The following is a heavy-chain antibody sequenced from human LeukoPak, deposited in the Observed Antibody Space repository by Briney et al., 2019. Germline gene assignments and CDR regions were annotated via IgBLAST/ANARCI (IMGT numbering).Heavy chain of an antibody. CDR3: AHTVTPRYFQF. J-gene: IGHJ1*01. V-gene: IGHV3-21*01. CDR2: ISSSSSYI. CDR1: GFTFSNYS. Sequence: GGSLRLSCAASGFTFSNYSMAWVRQAPGKGLEWVSFISSSSSYIYYADSVKGRFTVSRDNAKNSLYLQMNSLRTEDTALYYCAHTVTPRYFQFWGQGTLVTVSS. D-gene: IGHD4-17*01.